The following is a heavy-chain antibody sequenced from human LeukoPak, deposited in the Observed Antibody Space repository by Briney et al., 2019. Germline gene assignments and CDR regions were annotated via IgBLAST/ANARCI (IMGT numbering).Heavy chain of an antibody. J-gene: IGHJ4*02. CDR1: GFTFSNYGMN. V-gene: IGHV4-59*08. CDR2: IFYSGST. Sequence: GTQRLSCAASGFTFSNYGMNWVRQPPGKALEWIGNIFYSGSTYYSPSLKSRVTLSVDTSKKQFTLRLTSVTAADTAVYFCARQQLERRHFDYWGQGTQVTVSS. D-gene: IGHD1-1*01. CDR3: ARQQLERRHFDY.